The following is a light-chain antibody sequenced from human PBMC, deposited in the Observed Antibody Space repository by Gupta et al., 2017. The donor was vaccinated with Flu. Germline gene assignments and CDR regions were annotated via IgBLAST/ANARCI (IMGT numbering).Light chain of an antibody. Sequence: YVLTQPPSVSGAPGQTATRTCAVDNTGSRCDHWYQQSPGQPPLLVVYDDTDGASGSPARFSGYNSGYTATLTITRVEGGDEADYYCQLWGGDDAVFGGGTHLTVL. CDR2: DDT. J-gene: IGLJ7*01. CDR1: NTGSRC. CDR3: QLWGGDDAV. V-gene: IGLV3-21*02.